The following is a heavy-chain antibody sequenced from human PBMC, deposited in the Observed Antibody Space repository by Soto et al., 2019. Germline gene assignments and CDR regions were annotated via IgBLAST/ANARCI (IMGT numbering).Heavy chain of an antibody. J-gene: IGHJ4*02. Sequence: GVSVKVTWKECGYTNTSYGMHCVRQAPGQRLEWMGWINAGNGNTKYSQKFQGRVTITRDTSASTAYMELSSLRSEDTAVYYCARGRDGYNFVLWGQGTLVTVS. CDR3: ARGRDGYNFVL. D-gene: IGHD5-12*01. CDR1: GYTNTSYG. CDR2: INAGNGNT. V-gene: IGHV1-3*01.